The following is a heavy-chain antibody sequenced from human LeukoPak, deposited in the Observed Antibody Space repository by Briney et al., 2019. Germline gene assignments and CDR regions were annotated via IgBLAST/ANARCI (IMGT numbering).Heavy chain of an antibody. CDR2: ISYDGSNK. CDR3: AKDPSITMIVVAYSAPDY. V-gene: IGHV3-30*18. J-gene: IGHJ4*02. Sequence: GRSLRLSCAASGFTFSSYGMHWVRQAPGKGLEWVAVISYDGSNKYYADSVKGRITISRDNSKNTLYLQMNSLRAEDTAVYYCAKDPSITMIVVAYSAPDYWGQGTLVTVSS. CDR1: GFTFSSYG. D-gene: IGHD3-22*01.